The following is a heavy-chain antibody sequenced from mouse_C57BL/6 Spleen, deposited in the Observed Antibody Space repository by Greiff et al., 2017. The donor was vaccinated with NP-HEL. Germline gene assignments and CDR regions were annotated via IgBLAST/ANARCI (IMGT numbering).Heavy chain of an antibody. CDR3: ARGTGSYYSNYFDY. J-gene: IGHJ2*01. V-gene: IGHV1-18*01. Sequence: EVQLQQSGPELVKPGASVKIPCKASGYTFTDYNMDWVKQSHGKSLEWIGDINPNNGGTIYNQKFKGKATLTVDKSSSTAYMELRSLTSEDTAVYYCARGTGSYYSNYFDYWGQGTTLTVSS. D-gene: IGHD2-5*01. CDR2: INPNNGGT. CDR1: GYTFTDYN.